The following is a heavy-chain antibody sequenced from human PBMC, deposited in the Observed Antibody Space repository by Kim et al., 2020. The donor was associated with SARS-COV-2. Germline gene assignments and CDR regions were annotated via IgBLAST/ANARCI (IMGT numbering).Heavy chain of an antibody. Sequence: GGSLRLSCAASGFTFSSYWMSWVRQTPGKGLEWVANIKQVGSEKNFVDSVKGRFTISRDNAKNSLYLQMNSLRAEDTAVYYCARGKTTVIPGYFDLWGRGTLVTVSS. CDR2: IKQVGSEK. CDR3: ARGKTTVIPGYFDL. J-gene: IGHJ2*01. D-gene: IGHD4-17*01. CDR1: GFTFSSYW. V-gene: IGHV3-7*01.